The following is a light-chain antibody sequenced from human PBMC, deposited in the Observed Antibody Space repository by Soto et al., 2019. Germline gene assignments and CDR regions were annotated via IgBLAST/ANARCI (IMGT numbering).Light chain of an antibody. CDR2: AAS. CDR1: KSVITY. V-gene: IGKV1-12*01. CDR3: QQHSSFPLT. Sequence: DIQMTQSPSSLSASLRDRVTVTCRDSKSVITYFNWYRQKPGNAPTLLIYAASSLRSGIPSRFSGSGSGTLFTLTISSLQPEDFAAYYCQQHSSFPLTFGRGTKVDIK. J-gene: IGKJ4*02.